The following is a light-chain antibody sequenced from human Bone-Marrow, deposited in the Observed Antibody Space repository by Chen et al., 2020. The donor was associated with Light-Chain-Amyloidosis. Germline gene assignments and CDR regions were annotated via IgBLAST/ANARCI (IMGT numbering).Light chain of an antibody. CDR2: EDK. Sequence: NFLLTQPHSVSESPGKTVTISCTGSGGSIATNFVQWYQQRPGSAPTILIFEDKQRPSGVPYRFSGSIDSSANSASLTITGLPIEDEADYCCQSCYRTNVVFGGGTKLTVL. CDR3: QSCYRTNVV. V-gene: IGLV6-57*02. J-gene: IGLJ2*01. CDR1: GGSIATNF.